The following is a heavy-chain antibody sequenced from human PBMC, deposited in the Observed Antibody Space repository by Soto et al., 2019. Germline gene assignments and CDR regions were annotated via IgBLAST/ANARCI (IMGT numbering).Heavy chain of an antibody. J-gene: IGHJ6*02. Sequence: QVQLVESGGGVVQPGRSPRLSCAASGFTFSSYGMHWVRQAPGKGLEWVAVISYDGSNKYYADSVKGRFTISRDNSKNTLYLQMNSLRAEDTAVYYCAKDVLRFLEWLAFYGMDVWGQGNTVTVSS. V-gene: IGHV3-30*18. CDR1: GFTFSSYG. CDR3: AKDVLRFLEWLAFYGMDV. CDR2: ISYDGSNK. D-gene: IGHD3-3*01.